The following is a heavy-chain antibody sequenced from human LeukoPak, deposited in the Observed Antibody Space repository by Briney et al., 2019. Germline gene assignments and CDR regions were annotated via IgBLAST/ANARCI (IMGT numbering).Heavy chain of an antibody. D-gene: IGHD5-18*01. Sequence: GGSLRLSCAASGFTFSSYGMHWVRQAPGKGLEWVAVISYDGSNKYYADSVKGRFTISRDNSKNTLYLQMNSLRAEDTAVYYCAKDRGSGYSLYYFDYWGQGTLVTVSS. CDR2: ISYDGSNK. CDR1: GFTFSSYG. J-gene: IGHJ4*02. V-gene: IGHV3-30*18. CDR3: AKDRGSGYSLYYFDY.